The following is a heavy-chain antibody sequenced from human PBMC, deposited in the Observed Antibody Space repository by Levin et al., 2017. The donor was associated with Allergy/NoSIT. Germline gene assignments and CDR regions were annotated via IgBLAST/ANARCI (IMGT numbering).Heavy chain of an antibody. Sequence: SQTLSLTCAVYGGSFSGYYWTWIRQPPGKGLEWIGEINHSGSTNYNPSLKSRVTISVDTSKNQFSLKLSSVTAADTAVYYCARGGRGVLRFLEWGRYYGMDVWGQGTTVTVSS. CDR3: ARGGRGVLRFLEWGRYYGMDV. CDR1: GGSFSGYY. CDR2: INHSGST. J-gene: IGHJ6*02. V-gene: IGHV4-34*01. D-gene: IGHD3-3*01.